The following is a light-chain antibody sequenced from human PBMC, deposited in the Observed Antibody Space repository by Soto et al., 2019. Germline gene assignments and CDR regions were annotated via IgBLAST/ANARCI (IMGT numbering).Light chain of an antibody. Sequence: IVLTQSPATLSLSPGERATLSCRASQSVNSNLAWYQQKPGQAPRLLIYDASNRATGIPARLSGSGSGTDFTLTISSLEPEDFAVYYCQQRSTWPITFGQGTRLEIK. CDR2: DAS. V-gene: IGKV3-11*01. CDR1: QSVNSN. CDR3: QQRSTWPIT. J-gene: IGKJ5*01.